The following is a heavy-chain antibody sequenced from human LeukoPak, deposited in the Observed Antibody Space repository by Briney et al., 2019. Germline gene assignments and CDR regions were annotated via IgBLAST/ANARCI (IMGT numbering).Heavy chain of an antibody. J-gene: IGHJ4*02. V-gene: IGHV3-15*01. CDR1: GFTFSNAW. Sequence: PGGSLRLSCAASGFTFSNAWMSWVRQAPGKGLEWVGRIKSKTDGGTTDYAASVKGRFTISRDDSKNTLYLQMNSLKTEDTAVYYCTTGPYYYGLFDYWGQGTLVTVSS. CDR2: IKSKTDGGTT. D-gene: IGHD3-10*01. CDR3: TTGPYYYGLFDY.